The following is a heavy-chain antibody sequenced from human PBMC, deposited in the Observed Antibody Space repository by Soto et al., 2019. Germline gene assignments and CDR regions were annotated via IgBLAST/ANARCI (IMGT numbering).Heavy chain of an antibody. V-gene: IGHV5-51*01. CDR1: GYSFTNYW. CDR3: ARLVRAVVGGIIAFDI. J-gene: IGHJ3*02. Sequence: GESLKISCKGSGYSFTNYWIAWVRQMPGKGLEWMGIIYPDDSNTKYSPSFQGQVTISADKSISTAYLQWSSLKASDTAMYYCARLVRAVVGGIIAFDIWGQGTMVTVSS. CDR2: IYPDDSNT. D-gene: IGHD6-19*01.